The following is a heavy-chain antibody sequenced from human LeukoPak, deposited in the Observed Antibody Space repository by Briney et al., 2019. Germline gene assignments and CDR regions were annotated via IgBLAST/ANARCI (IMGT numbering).Heavy chain of an antibody. CDR3: ATTYGSGSDFDY. D-gene: IGHD3-10*01. CDR1: GYPLTDLS. J-gene: IGHJ4*02. CDR2: FDPEDGET. Sequence: GASVKVSCEVSGYPLTDLSMHWVRQAPGKGLEWMGGFDPEDGETIYAQKFQGGVTVTEDTSADTAYMELSSLRSEDTAVYYCATTYGSGSDFDYWGQGTLVTVSS. V-gene: IGHV1-24*01.